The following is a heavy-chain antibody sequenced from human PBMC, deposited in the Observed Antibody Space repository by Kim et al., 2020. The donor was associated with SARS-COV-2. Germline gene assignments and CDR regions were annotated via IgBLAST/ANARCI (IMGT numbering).Heavy chain of an antibody. CDR3: ARAYSSFYSHFDY. D-gene: IGHD6-6*01. CDR1: GFTFSSYA. J-gene: IGHJ4*02. CDR2: ISSNGGST. V-gene: IGHV3-64*04. Sequence: GGSLRLSCSASGFTFSSYAMHWVRQAPGKGLEYVSAISSNGGSTYYADSVKGRFTISRDNSKNSLYLQMNSLRDEDTAVYYCARAYSSFYSHFDYWGQGTLVTVSS.